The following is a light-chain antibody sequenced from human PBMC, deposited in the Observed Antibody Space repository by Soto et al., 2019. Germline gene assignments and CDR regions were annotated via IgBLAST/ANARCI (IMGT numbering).Light chain of an antibody. CDR3: QLYGISPP. V-gene: IGKV3-20*01. Sequence: EIVLTHSPGTLSLSPWERATLSFKASQSRGSNFLAWYQHKPGQAPRLLIYASSNRATGIPDRFSGSASGTDFTLTINRLEPEDFAVYYCQLYGISPPFGQGTRLEIK. CDR2: ASS. J-gene: IGKJ5*01. CDR1: QSRGSNF.